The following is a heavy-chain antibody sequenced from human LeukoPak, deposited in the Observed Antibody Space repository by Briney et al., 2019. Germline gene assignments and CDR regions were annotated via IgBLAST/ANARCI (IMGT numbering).Heavy chain of an antibody. CDR3: ANGPDSSGYYHLRY. J-gene: IGHJ4*02. CDR1: GFDLTTYA. D-gene: IGHD3-22*01. CDR2: IRIGGGGT. V-gene: IGHV3-23*01. Sequence: GGSLRLSCAASGFDLTTYAMTWVRQAPAKGLEWVSSIRIGGGGTYYADSVKGRFTISRDNSKNTLYLQMDSLRAEDTAVYYCANGPDSSGYYHLRYWGQGTLVTVSS.